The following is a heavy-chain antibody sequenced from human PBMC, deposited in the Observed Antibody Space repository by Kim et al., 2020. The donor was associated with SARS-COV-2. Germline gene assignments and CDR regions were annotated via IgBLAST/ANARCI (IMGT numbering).Heavy chain of an antibody. CDR3: ARVVVPYYSSSWYYVDY. D-gene: IGHD6-13*01. Sequence: SETLSLTCTVSGGSISSYYWSWIRQPPGKGLEWIGYIYYSGSTNYNPSLKSRVTISVDTSKNQFSLKLSSVTAADTAVYYCARVVVPYYSSSWYYVDYWGQGTLVTVSS. J-gene: IGHJ4*02. V-gene: IGHV4-59*01. CDR1: GGSISSYY. CDR2: IYYSGST.